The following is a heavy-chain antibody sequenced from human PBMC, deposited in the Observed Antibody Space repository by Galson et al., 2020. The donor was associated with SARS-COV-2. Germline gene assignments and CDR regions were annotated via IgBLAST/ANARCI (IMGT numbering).Heavy chain of an antibody. J-gene: IGHJ6*02. V-gene: IGHV3-30-3*01. CDR3: ARDGPNWKPGYYYGMDV. CDR2: ISYDGSNK. Sequence: GGSLRLSCAASGFTFSSYAMHWVRQAPGKGLEWVAVISYDGSNKYYADSVKGRFTISRDNSKNTLYLQMNSLRAEDTAVYYWARDGPNWKPGYYYGMDVWGQGTTVTVSS. D-gene: IGHD1-20*01. CDR1: GFTFSSYA.